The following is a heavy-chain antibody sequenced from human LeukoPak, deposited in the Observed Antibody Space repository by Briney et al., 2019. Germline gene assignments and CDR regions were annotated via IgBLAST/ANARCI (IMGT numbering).Heavy chain of an antibody. V-gene: IGHV4-59*08. D-gene: IGHD3-22*01. CDR3: ARHYYSSSDYFYFDY. CDR2: IYYSGST. J-gene: IGHJ4*02. Sequence: SETLSLTCTVSGGSISGFYWSWIRHPPGKGLQYIGYIYYSGSTNYNPSLKSRLTISVDTSKNQFSLTLSSVTAADTAVYYCARHYYSSSDYFYFDYWGPGTLVTVSS. CDR1: GGSISGFY.